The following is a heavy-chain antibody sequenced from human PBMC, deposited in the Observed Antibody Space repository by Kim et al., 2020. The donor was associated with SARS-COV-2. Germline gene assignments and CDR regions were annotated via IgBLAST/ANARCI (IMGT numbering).Heavy chain of an antibody. CDR3: AKDIWDYSGMDV. D-gene: IGHD3-10*01. J-gene: IGHJ6*02. Sequence: YYPGSVAGRFTISRDIGKSPLYLQMNSLRAEATALYYCAKDIWDYSGMDVWGQGTTVTVSS. V-gene: IGHV3-23*01.